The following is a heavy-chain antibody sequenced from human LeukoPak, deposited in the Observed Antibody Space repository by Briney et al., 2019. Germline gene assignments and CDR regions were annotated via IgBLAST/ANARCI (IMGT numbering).Heavy chain of an antibody. CDR1: GFTFINRW. V-gene: IGHV3-7*04. CDR3: ARANAMDV. J-gene: IGHJ6*02. Sequence: GGSLRLSCAASGFTFINRWMTWVRQAPGKGPEWVANINQDGSERYYVDSVKGRFTISRDNAKNSLYLQMNSLRLEDTALYYCARANAMDVWGLGTTVTVSS. CDR2: INQDGSER.